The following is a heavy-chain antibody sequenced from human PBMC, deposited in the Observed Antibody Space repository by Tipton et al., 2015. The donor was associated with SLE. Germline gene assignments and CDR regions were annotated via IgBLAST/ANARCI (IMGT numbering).Heavy chain of an antibody. Sequence: TLSLTCAVYGGSLSGHFWSWIRQPPGKGLEWIGDINHSGSTNYNPSLKSRVTISVDTSKNQFSLKLSSVTAADTAVYYCARFRYYDLLYYFDYWGQGTLVTVSS. CDR1: GGSLSGHF. J-gene: IGHJ4*02. CDR2: INHSGST. V-gene: IGHV4-34*01. CDR3: ARFRYYDLLYYFDY. D-gene: IGHD3-3*01.